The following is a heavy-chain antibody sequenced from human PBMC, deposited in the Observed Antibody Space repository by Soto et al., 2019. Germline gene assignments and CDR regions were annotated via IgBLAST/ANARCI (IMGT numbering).Heavy chain of an antibody. CDR2: IIPIFVTA. V-gene: IGHV1-69*13. D-gene: IGHD3-22*01. Sequence: SSVKVSCKASGGTFSSYAITWVRQAPGQGLEWMGGIIPIFVTADYAQKFQGRVTITADESTSTAYLELSSLRSEDTAVYYCARPSYYYDISGYAFDAWGQGTLVTV. CDR3: ARPSYYYDISGYAFDA. J-gene: IGHJ4*02. CDR1: GGTFSSYA.